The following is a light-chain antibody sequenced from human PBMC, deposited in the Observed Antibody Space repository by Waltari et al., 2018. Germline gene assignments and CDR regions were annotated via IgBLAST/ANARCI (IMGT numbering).Light chain of an antibody. CDR2: GAS. J-gene: IGKJ4*01. CDR1: QSVSSE. Sequence: ETVMTQSPGTLSVSPGDSVTLSCRASQSVSSELAWYQQKPGQSPRLLIYGASTRVTSIPARFSGSGSGTEFTLTISSLQSEDFAVYYCQQYDDWPLTFGGGTQVEIK. V-gene: IGKV3-15*01. CDR3: QQYDDWPLT.